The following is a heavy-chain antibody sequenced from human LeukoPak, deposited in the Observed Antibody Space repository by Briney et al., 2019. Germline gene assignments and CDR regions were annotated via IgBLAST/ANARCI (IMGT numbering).Heavy chain of an antibody. CDR3: SRSSYNSGGTSDY. J-gene: IGHJ4*02. CDR2: ISTSGNYI. V-gene: IGHV3-21*01. D-gene: IGHD2-15*01. CDR1: GFTFSDYS. Sequence: GGSLRLSCAASGFTFSDYSMNWVRQAPGMGLEWVSYISTSGNYIYYADSVKGRFTISRDNAKNSLYLQMNSLRAEDTAVYYCSRSSYNSGGTSDYWGQGNLVTVSS.